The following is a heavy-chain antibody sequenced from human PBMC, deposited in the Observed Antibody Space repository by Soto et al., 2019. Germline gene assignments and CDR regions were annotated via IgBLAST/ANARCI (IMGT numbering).Heavy chain of an antibody. J-gene: IGHJ4*02. V-gene: IGHV3-30*03. D-gene: IGHD3-3*01. Sequence: QVLLVESGGGVVQPGGSLRLSCAASGFTFSASVMHWVRQAPGKGLEWMAILSYGAKNKYYADSVKGRFTISRDISESTLYLQMDSLRTEDTAVYYCVREVFEDGRGHFTIWGQGTVVSVSS. CDR1: GFTFSASV. CDR2: LSYGAKNK. CDR3: VREVFEDGRGHFTI.